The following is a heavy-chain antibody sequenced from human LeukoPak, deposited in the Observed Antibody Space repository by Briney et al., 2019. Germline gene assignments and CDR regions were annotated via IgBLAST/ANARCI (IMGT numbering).Heavy chain of an antibody. J-gene: IGHJ4*02. CDR3: ARTESDDISDY. Sequence: ASVKVSCKVSGYTLTELSMHWVRQATGQGLEWMGWMNPNSGNTGYAQKFQGRVTMTRNTSISTAYMELSSLRSEDTAVYYCARTESDDISDYWGQGTLVTVSS. CDR1: GYTLTELS. CDR2: MNPNSGNT. D-gene: IGHD3-9*01. V-gene: IGHV1-8*01.